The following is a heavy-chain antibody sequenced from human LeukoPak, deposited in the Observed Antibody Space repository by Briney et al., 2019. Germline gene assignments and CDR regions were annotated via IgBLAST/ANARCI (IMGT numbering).Heavy chain of an antibody. Sequence: GGSLRLSCAASGFTVSSNYMSWVRQAPGKGLEWVSYISSSSSYTNYADSVKGRFTISRDNAKNSLYLQMNSLRAEDTAVYYCARGEAAAGTFNVDYFDYWGQGTLVTVSS. CDR2: ISSSSSYT. J-gene: IGHJ4*02. CDR1: GFTVSSNY. CDR3: ARGEAAAGTFNVDYFDY. D-gene: IGHD6-13*01. V-gene: IGHV3-11*06.